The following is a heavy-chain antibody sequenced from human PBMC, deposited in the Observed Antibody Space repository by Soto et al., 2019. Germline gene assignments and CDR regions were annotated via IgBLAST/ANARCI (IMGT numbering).Heavy chain of an antibody. J-gene: IGHJ6*02. Sequence: ASVKVSCKASGYTFTSYDINWVRQATGQGLEWMGWMNPNSGNTGYAQKFQGRVTMTRNTSISIAYMELSSLRSEDTAVYYCARMAFGHYDILTGYYYYGMDVWGQGTTVTVSS. CDR3: ARMAFGHYDILTGYYYYGMDV. CDR1: GYTFTSYD. D-gene: IGHD3-9*01. V-gene: IGHV1-8*01. CDR2: MNPNSGNT.